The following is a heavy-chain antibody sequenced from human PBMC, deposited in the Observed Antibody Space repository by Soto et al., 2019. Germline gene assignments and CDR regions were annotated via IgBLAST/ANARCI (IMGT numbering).Heavy chain of an antibody. Sequence: SETLSLTCTVSGGSISSGGYYWSWLRQHPGKGLEWIGYIYYSGSTYYNPSLKSRVTISVDTSKNQFSLKLSSVTAADTAVYYCARSLGLLPSDYWGQGTLVTVSS. CDR3: ARSLGLLPSDY. D-gene: IGHD3-16*01. J-gene: IGHJ4*02. CDR1: GGSISSGGYY. CDR2: IYYSGST. V-gene: IGHV4-31*03.